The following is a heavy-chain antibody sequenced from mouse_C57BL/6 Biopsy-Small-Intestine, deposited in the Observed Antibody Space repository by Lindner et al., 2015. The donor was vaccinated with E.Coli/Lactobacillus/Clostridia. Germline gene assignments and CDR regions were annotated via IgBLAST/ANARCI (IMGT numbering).Heavy chain of an antibody. CDR2: STLVVGST. J-gene: IGHJ3*01. V-gene: IGHV1S61*01. CDR1: DTPSPAT. Sequence: SVRSPARHLDTPSPATIWTGCGRPLDKGLSGWEESTLVVGSTTYAQKLRDRVTMTRDTSTRTVHMELSGLRSEDTAVYYCGRGQLFGPYGDDGFDAIDIWGQGTMVTVSS. D-gene: IGHD2-2*01. CDR3: GRGQLFGPYGDDGFDAIDI.